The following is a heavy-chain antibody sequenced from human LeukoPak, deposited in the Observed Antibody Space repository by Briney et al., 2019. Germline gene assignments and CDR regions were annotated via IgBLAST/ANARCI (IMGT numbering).Heavy chain of an antibody. CDR2: ISSSSSYI. J-gene: IGHJ4*02. D-gene: IGHD2-2*02. CDR3: ARDDCSSTSCYIEGSAGASDY. CDR1: GFTFSSYS. V-gene: IGHV3-21*01. Sequence: PGGSLRLSCAASGFTFSSYSMNWVRQAPGKGLEWVSSISSSSSYIYYADSVKGRFTISRDNAKNSLYLQMNSLRAEDTAVYYCARDDCSSTSCYIEGSAGASDYWGQGTLVTVSS.